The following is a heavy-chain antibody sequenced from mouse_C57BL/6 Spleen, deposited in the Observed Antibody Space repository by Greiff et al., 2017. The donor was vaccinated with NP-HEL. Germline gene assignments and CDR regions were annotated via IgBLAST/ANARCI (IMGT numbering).Heavy chain of an antibody. Sequence: EVQGVESGEGLVKPGGSLKLSCAASGFTFSSYAMSWVRQTPEKRLEWVAYISSGGDYIYYADTVKGRFTISRDNARNTLYLQMSSLKSEDTAMYYCTRGTTVPSLPMDYWGQGTSVTVSS. CDR2: ISSGGDYI. D-gene: IGHD1-1*01. CDR3: TRGTTVPSLPMDY. CDR1: GFTFSSYA. V-gene: IGHV5-9-1*02. J-gene: IGHJ4*01.